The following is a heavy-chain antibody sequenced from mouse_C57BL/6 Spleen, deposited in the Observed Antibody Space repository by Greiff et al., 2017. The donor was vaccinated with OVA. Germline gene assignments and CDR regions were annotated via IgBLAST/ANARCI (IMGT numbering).Heavy chain of an antibody. V-gene: IGHV1-64*01. Sequence: QVHVKQPGAELVKPGASVKLSCKASGYTFTSYWMHWVKQRPGQGLEWIGMIHPNSGSTNYNEKFKSKATLTVDKSSSTAYMQLSSLTSEDSAVYYCAREDDGYYGGYAMDYWGQGTSVTVSS. CDR2: IHPNSGST. CDR1: GYTFTSYW. D-gene: IGHD2-3*01. J-gene: IGHJ4*01. CDR3: AREDDGYYGGYAMDY.